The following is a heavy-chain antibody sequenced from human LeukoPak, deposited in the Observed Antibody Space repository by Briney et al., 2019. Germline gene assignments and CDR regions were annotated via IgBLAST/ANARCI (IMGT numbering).Heavy chain of an antibody. CDR3: ASQESGRGGSYNFGY. CDR1: GFTFSSYA. J-gene: IGHJ4*02. V-gene: IGHV3-23*01. D-gene: IGHD1-26*01. Sequence: PGGSLRLSCAASGFTFSSYAMSWVRQAPGKGLERVSAISGSGGSTYYADSVKGRFTISRDNSKNTLYLQMNSLRAEDTAVYYCASQESGRGGSYNFGYWGQGTLVTVSS. CDR2: ISGSGGST.